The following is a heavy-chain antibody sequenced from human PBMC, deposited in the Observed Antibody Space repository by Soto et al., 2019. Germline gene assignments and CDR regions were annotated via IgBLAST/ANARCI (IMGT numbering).Heavy chain of an antibody. D-gene: IGHD1-1*01. CDR2: IGRTGIDR. J-gene: IGHJ4*02. CDR3: VCDDNRRY. CDR1: GFSFSTST. V-gene: IGHV3-21*01. Sequence: EVQLVESGGGLVKPGGSLRLSCAASGFSFSTSTMNWVRQAPGKGLEFVSSIGRTGIDRYYIDSMKGRFTISRDNAQNSLYLQMNSRRAEDTALYYCVCDDNRRYWGQGTLVTVSS.